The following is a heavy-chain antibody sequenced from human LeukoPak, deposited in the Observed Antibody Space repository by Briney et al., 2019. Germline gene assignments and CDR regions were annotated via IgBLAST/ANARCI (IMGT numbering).Heavy chain of an antibody. CDR2: IYSSGST. J-gene: IGHJ4*02. CDR3: TRAHGRITRDAYLDY. Sequence: GGSLRLSCAASGFSVSSNYMSWIRQAPGKGLTWVSVIYSSGSTYYADSVKGRFAISRDDSKNTLHLQMNSLRAEDTAMYYCTRAHGRITRDAYLDYWGQGTLVTVSS. V-gene: IGHV3-53*01. D-gene: IGHD3-10*01. CDR1: GFSVSSNY.